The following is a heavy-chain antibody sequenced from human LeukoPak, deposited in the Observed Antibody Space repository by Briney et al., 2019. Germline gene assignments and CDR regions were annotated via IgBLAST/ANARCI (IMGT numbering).Heavy chain of an antibody. CDR3: ASYSGIYSAFEI. V-gene: IGHV4-59*12. CDR2: IFYNGGP. D-gene: IGHD1-26*01. Sequence: SSETLSLTCTVSGGSISSYYWSWIRQPPGKGLEWLGNIFYNGGPYYNPSFKSRVVISVDTSKNHFSLTLNAVTAADTAVYHCASYSGIYSAFEIWSQGTLVTVSS. J-gene: IGHJ3*02. CDR1: GGSISSYY.